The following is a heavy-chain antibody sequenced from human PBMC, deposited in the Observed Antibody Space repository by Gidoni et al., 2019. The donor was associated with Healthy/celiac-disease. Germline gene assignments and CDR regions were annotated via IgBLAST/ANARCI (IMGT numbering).Heavy chain of an antibody. CDR1: GFTFSSYG. CDR3: ARDWGVDCTNGVCHPLGPFDY. Sequence: QVQLVESGGGVVQPGRSLRLSCAASGFTFSSYGMHWVRQAPGKGLEWVAVIWYDGSNKYDADSVKGRFTISRDNSKNTLYLQMNSLRAEDTAVYYCARDWGVDCTNGVCHPLGPFDYWGQGTLVTVSS. D-gene: IGHD2-8*01. CDR2: IWYDGSNK. J-gene: IGHJ4*02. V-gene: IGHV3-33*01.